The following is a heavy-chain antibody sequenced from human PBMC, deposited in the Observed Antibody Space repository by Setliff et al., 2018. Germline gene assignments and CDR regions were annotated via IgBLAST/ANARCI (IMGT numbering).Heavy chain of an antibody. CDR2: IYYSGST. CDR3: ASAEYTDYYFDY. Sequence: SETLSLTCTVSGGSISSGDYYWSWIRQPPGKGLEWIGYIYYSGSTYYNPSLKSRVTISVDTSKNQFSLKLSSVTAADTAVYYCASAEYTDYYFDYWGQVTLVTVSS. V-gene: IGHV4-30-4*08. CDR1: GGSISSGDYY. D-gene: IGHD1-1*01. J-gene: IGHJ4*02.